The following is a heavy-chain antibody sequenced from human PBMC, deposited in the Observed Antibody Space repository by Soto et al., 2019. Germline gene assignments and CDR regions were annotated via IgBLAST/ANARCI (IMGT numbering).Heavy chain of an antibody. D-gene: IGHD3-16*01. J-gene: IGHJ4*02. Sequence: SETLSLTCAVSGGSISSNDWWTWVRQPPGKGLEWIAETFHSGSTNYNPSLTRRVTISVDTSKNQFSLKLSSVTAADTAVYYCTRGRMTTLDWGQGTQVTVSS. CDR1: GGSISSNDW. V-gene: IGHV4-4*02. CDR2: TFHSGST. CDR3: TRGRMTTLD.